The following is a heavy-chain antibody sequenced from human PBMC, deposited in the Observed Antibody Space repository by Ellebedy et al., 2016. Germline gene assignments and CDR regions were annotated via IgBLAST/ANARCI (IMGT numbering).Heavy chain of an antibody. D-gene: IGHD6-13*01. J-gene: IGHJ5*02. V-gene: IGHV1-46*01. CDR2: INPSGGST. Sequence: ASVKVSCKASGYTFTSYYMHWVRQAPGQGLEWMGIINPSGGSTSYAQKLQGRVTMTTDTSTSTAYMELRSLRSDDTAVYYCARRSSWYRFWFDPWGQGTLVTVSS. CDR1: GYTFTSYY. CDR3: ARRSSWYRFWFDP.